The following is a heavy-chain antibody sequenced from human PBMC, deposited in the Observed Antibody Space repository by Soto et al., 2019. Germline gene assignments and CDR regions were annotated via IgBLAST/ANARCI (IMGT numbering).Heavy chain of an antibody. D-gene: IGHD2-21*01. CDR3: ARDKIPGLFDY. J-gene: IGHJ4*02. CDR2: INHSGST. V-gene: IGHV4-34*01. Sequence: QVQLQQWGAGLLKPSETLSLTCAVYGGSFSGYYWTWIRQPPGTGLEWIGEINHSGSTNYNPSLKSRVTISVDTSKNQFSLKLTSVTAADTAVYYCARDKIPGLFDYWGQGTLGTVSS. CDR1: GGSFSGYY.